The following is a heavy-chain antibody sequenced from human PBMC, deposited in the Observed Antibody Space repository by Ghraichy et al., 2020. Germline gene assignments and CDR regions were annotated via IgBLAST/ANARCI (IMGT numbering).Heavy chain of an antibody. D-gene: IGHD3-10*01. J-gene: IGHJ4*02. CDR2: IGGIDGHK. CDR3: ARVLYDSGSRLFDY. V-gene: IGHV3-23*01. Sequence: ETLSLTCAASGFTFSNYAMTWVRQAPGKGLEWVSTIGGIDGHKHYADSVQGRFTISRDNSRNTLYLQMNSLRAEDTAGYYCARVLYDSGSRLFDYWGQGTLVTVSS. CDR1: GFTFSNYA.